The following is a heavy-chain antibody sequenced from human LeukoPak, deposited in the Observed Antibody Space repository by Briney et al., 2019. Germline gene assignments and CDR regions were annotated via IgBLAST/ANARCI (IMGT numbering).Heavy chain of an antibody. V-gene: IGHV1-3*01. CDR2: IKAGNGNT. CDR1: GYTFTSYV. J-gene: IGHJ5*02. Sequence: ASVKVSCTAFGYTFTSYVIHWVRQAPGQRLEWMGWIKAGNGNTKYSQKFQGRVTITRDTSASTAYMELSSLRSEDTAVYSCARERRAGTGWFDPWGQGTLVTVSS. CDR3: ARERRAGTGWFDP. D-gene: IGHD6-13*01.